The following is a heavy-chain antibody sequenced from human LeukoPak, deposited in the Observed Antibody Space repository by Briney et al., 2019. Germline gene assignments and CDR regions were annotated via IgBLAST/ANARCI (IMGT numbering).Heavy chain of an antibody. D-gene: IGHD3-10*01. CDR1: GFTSSIYW. Sequence: GGSLRLSCVASGFTSSIYWMSWVRQAPGKGLEWVANIKQDGSEKYYVDSVKGRFTISRDNAKNSLYLQMNSLRAEDTAVYYCARIYWLGSPQAYYFDYWGQGTLVTVSS. CDR3: ARIYWLGSPQAYYFDY. V-gene: IGHV3-7*01. J-gene: IGHJ4*02. CDR2: IKQDGSEK.